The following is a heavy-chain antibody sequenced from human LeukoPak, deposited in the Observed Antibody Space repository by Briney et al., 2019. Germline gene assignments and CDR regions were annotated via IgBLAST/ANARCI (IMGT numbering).Heavy chain of an antibody. J-gene: IGHJ6*02. D-gene: IGHD4-17*01. CDR2: IIPIFGTA. CDR1: GGTFSSYA. Sequence: SVKVSCKASGGTFSSYAISWVRQAPGQGLEWVGGIIPIFGTANYAQKFQGRVTITADESMSTAYMELSSLRSEDTAVYYCARDLCCGDYGMDVWGQGTTVTVSS. V-gene: IGHV1-69*13. CDR3: ARDLCCGDYGMDV.